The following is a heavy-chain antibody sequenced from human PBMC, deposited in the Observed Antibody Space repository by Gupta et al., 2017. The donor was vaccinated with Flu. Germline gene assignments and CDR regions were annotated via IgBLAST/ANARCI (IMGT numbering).Heavy chain of an antibody. CDR1: GYTFTDYY. CDR2: INPYGGGT. V-gene: IGHV1-2*02. Sequence: QLQLVQSGAEVKQPGASVKVSCKASGYTFTDYYMHWMRQAPGQGLEWMGWINPYGGGTNYAQKFQGRVTMTRDTSISTAYMELSSLRSDDTAVYYCARGPSHGAFDIWGQGTMVTVSS. CDR3: ARGPSHGAFDI. J-gene: IGHJ3*02.